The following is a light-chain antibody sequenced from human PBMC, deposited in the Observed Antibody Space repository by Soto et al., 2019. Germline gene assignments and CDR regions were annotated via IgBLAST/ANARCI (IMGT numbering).Light chain of an antibody. CDR2: EVT. V-gene: IGLV2-8*01. Sequence: QSVLTQPPSASVSPGQSVTTSCTGTSSDVGGYNYVSWYQQYPGRAPKLMIYEVTKRPSGVPDRFSGSKSGNTASLTVSGLQAEDEADYYCSSYAASNNFYFVFGGGTQLTVL. CDR1: SSDVGGYNY. J-gene: IGLJ3*02. CDR3: SSYAASNNFYFV.